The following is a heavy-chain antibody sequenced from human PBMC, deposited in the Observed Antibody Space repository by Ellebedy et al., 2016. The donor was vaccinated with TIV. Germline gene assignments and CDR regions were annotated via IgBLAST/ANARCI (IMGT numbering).Heavy chain of an antibody. Sequence: ASVKVSCXASGYTFTSYGISWVRQAPGQGLEWMGWISAYNGNTNYAQKLQGRVTMTTDTSTSTAYMELRSLRSDDTAVYYCARGDTIFGVVIHGFNYWGQGILVTVSS. CDR1: GYTFTSYG. D-gene: IGHD3-3*01. CDR2: ISAYNGNT. J-gene: IGHJ4*02. V-gene: IGHV1-18*01. CDR3: ARGDTIFGVVIHGFNY.